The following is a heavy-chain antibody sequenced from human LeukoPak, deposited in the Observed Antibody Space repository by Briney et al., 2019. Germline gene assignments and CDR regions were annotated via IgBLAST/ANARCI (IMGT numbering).Heavy chain of an antibody. CDR3: ARDLGSVVVVAALDY. CDR2: INPSGGST. J-gene: IGHJ4*02. D-gene: IGHD2-15*01. CDR1: GYTFTSYY. Sequence: ASVKVSCKASGYTFTSYYMHWVRQAPGQGLEWMGIINPSGGSTSYAQKFQGRVTMTRDTSTSTVCMELSSLRSEDTAAYYCARDLGSVVVVAALDYWGQGTLVTVSS. V-gene: IGHV1-46*01.